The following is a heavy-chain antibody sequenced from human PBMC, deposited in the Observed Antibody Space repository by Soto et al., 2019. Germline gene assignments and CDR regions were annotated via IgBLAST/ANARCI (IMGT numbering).Heavy chain of an antibody. CDR3: ASPGVVSCSRCWCDP. D-gene: IGHD2-2*01. V-gene: IGHV1-18*04. J-gene: IGHJ5*02. CDR1: GYTFTSYG. CDR2: ISAYNGNT. Sequence: QVQLVQSGAEVKKPGASVKVSCKASGYTFTSYGISWVRQAPGQGLEWMGWISAYNGNTNYAQKLQGRVTMTTDTSTIRAYMELRSLRSDDTAVYYCASPGVVSCSRCWCDPWGQGTLVTVSS.